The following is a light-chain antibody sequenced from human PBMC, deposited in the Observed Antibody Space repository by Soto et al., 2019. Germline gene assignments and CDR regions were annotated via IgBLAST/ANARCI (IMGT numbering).Light chain of an antibody. CDR1: QTISTW. CDR2: DAS. Sequence: DIRLKQTPPNLSTSVGDRVTITCRAIQTISTWMAWYQQKPGKAPKLLVYDASTLQSGVASRFSGSGSGTEFALIISCLLPDDSATYYCQQYTTAKMPWMFGRGTKVDIK. J-gene: IGKJ1*01. V-gene: IGKV1-5*01. CDR3: QQYTTAKMPWM.